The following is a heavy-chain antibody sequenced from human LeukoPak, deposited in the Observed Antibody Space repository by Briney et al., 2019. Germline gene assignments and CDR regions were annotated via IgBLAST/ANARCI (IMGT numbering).Heavy chain of an antibody. Sequence: GGSLRLSCAASGFTFSSYAMSWVRQAPGKGLEWVSVISGSGTNTYYADSVKGRFTISRDNSKNTLYLQMNSLRAEDTAVYYCARGRGYSQSNWVDPWGQGTMVTVSA. J-gene: IGHJ5*02. V-gene: IGHV3-23*01. D-gene: IGHD5-18*01. CDR3: ARGRGYSQSNWVDP. CDR2: ISGSGTNT. CDR1: GFTFSSYA.